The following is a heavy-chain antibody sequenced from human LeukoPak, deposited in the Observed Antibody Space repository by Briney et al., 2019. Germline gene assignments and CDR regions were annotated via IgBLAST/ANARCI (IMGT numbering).Heavy chain of an antibody. Sequence: GGSLRLSCAASGLTFSPHSMNWVRQAPGKGLEWVSSISSSSNYIYYADSVKGRFTISRDNAKNSLFLQMNSLRAEDTAVYYCAREGALFFFDYWGQGTLVTVSS. V-gene: IGHV3-21*01. J-gene: IGHJ4*02. D-gene: IGHD3-10*02. CDR2: ISSSSNYI. CDR3: AREGALFFFDY. CDR1: GLTFSPHS.